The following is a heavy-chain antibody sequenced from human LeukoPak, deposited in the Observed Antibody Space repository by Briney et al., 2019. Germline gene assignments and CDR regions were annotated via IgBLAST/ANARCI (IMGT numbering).Heavy chain of an antibody. D-gene: IGHD2-2*01. J-gene: IGHJ4*02. CDR2: ISSDGSST. V-gene: IGHV3-74*01. CDR3: AGVPAAMRVDY. CDR1: GFSFSSYC. Sequence: GGSLRLSCAASGFSFSSYCMHWVRQAPGKRLVWVSSISSDGSSTSYAGSVKSRFTISRDNAKNTLYLQMNSLRAEDTAVYYCAGVPAAMRVDYWGQGTLVTVSS.